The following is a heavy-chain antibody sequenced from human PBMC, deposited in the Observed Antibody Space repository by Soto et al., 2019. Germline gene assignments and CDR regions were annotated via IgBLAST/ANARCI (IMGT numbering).Heavy chain of an antibody. D-gene: IGHD1-26*01. CDR3: VKVRLGTSYYFDS. V-gene: IGHV3-64D*06. CDR1: GFTFSTYT. Sequence: EVQLVESGGGLVQPGGSLILSCSASGFTFSTYTMHWVRQAPGKGLEYVSSIISNGGKTYYADSVKGRFSISRDNSKNPVYLQMRSLRAQDPAVYYCVKVRLGTSYYFDSWGQGTLVTVSP. CDR2: IISNGGKT. J-gene: IGHJ4*02.